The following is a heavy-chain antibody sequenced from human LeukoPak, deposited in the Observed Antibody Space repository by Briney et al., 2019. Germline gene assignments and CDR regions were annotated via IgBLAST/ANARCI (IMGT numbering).Heavy chain of an antibody. D-gene: IGHD2-2*01. CDR3: ARADYCSSTSCPSPFDY. CDR2: INPSGGST. J-gene: IGHJ4*02. V-gene: IGHV1-46*01. CDR1: GYTFTSYY. Sequence: GASVKVSCKASGYTFTSYYMHWVRQAPGQGLEWMGIINPSGGSTSYAQKLQGRVTMTTDTSTSTAYMELRSLRSDDTAVYYCARADYCSSTSCPSPFDYWGQGTLVTVSS.